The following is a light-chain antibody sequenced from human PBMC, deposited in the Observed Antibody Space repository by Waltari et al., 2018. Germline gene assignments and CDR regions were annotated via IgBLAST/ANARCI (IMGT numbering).Light chain of an antibody. CDR3: QQTYTTPWT. Sequence: DIQMTQSPSSLSASVGDRVTITCRASQSISTYVNWFQHNPGKAPKLLIYEASSLQTGVPSRFSGSGSGTDFTLTISSLQPEDFVIYFCQQTYTTPWTFGQGTKVEIK. V-gene: IGKV1-39*01. CDR2: EAS. J-gene: IGKJ1*01. CDR1: QSISTY.